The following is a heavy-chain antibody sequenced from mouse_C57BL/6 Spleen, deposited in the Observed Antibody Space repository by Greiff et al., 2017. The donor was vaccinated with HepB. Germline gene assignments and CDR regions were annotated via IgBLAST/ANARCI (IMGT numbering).Heavy chain of an antibody. J-gene: IGHJ4*01. Sequence: EVKLMESGGGLVKPGGSLKLSCAASGFTFSSYAMSWVRQTPEKRLEWVATISDGGSYTYYPDNVKGRFTISRDNAKNNLYLQMSHLKSEDTAMYYCARKSYAMDYWGQGTSVTVSS. CDR2: ISDGGSYT. CDR1: GFTFSSYA. V-gene: IGHV5-4*03. CDR3: ARKSYAMDY.